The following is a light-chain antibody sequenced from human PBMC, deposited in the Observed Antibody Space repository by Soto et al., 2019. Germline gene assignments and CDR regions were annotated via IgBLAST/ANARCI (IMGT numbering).Light chain of an antibody. CDR3: CSYVGSNIWV. J-gene: IGLJ3*02. CDR2: EVS. Sequence: QSVLTQPPSASGSPGRSVTISCSGTRSDLGDYNSVSWYQQHPGKAPKLMIYEVSKRPPGVPDRFSGSKSGNAAFLTVSGPQAEDEADYYCCSYVGSNIWVFGGGTKVTVL. CDR1: RSDLGDYNS. V-gene: IGLV2-8*01.